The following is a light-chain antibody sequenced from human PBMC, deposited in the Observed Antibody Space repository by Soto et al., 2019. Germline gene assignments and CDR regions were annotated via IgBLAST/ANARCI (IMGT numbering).Light chain of an antibody. CDR3: NHYGSSLPET. V-gene: IGKV3-20*01. Sequence: VLTQSPGTLSLSPGERGTLSCRASQSISSNFVAGYQQKPGHAPRLLIFSASKRATGIPDRFSGSAAGTDSFNDSGSGTDFTLTISILEHEDFAVYYCNHYGSSLPETFGQGTKMEIK. J-gene: IGKJ2*01. CDR2: SAS. CDR1: QSISSNF.